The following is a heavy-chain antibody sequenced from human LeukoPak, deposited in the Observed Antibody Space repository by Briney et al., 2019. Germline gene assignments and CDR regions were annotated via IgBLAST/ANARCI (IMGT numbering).Heavy chain of an antibody. V-gene: IGHV4-39*07. Sequence: PSETLSLTCTVSGDSISSSSYFWGWIRQPPGKGLECIGSGYYTGSTYYSPSLKSRVTISVDTSKNQFSLKLSSVTAADTAVYYCARVGIGSSWYGGIDYWGQGTLVTVSS. J-gene: IGHJ4*02. CDR1: GDSISSSSYF. CDR3: ARVGIGSSWYGGIDY. D-gene: IGHD6-13*01. CDR2: GYYTGST.